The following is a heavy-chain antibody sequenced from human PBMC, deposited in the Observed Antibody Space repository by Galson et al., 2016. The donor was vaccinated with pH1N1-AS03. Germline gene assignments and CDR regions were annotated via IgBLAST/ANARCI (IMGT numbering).Heavy chain of an antibody. CDR2: IYYKGST. CDR3: ARVTGFYQISALNI. V-gene: IGHV4-59*02. D-gene: IGHD2-2*01. CDR1: GGSVSGYY. Sequence: LSLTCTVSGGSVSGYYWSWIRQPPGKGLEWIGYIYYKGSTTYTPSLKSRVTISVDTSKNHFSLKLTSVTAADTAVYYCARVTGFYQISALNIWGQGTMATVSS. J-gene: IGHJ3*02.